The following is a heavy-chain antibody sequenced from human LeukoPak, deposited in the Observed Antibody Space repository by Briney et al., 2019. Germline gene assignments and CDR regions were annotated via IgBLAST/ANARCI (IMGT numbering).Heavy chain of an antibody. CDR2: ISSSSSYI. Sequence: GGSLRLSCAASGFTFSSYSMNWVRQAPGKGLEWVSSISSSSSYIYYADSVKGRFTIYRDNAKNSLYLQMDSLRAEDTAVYYCARDEDYYYDMDVWGQGTTVTVSS. J-gene: IGHJ6*02. V-gene: IGHV3-21*01. CDR3: ARDEDYYYDMDV. CDR1: GFTFSSYS.